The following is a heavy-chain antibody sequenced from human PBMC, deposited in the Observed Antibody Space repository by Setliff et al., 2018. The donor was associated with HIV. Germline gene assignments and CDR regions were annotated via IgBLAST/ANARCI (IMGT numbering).Heavy chain of an antibody. CDR3: ASRVYYYDSSGYLREEGFDP. CDR2: INHSGST. Sequence: PSETLSLTCAVYGGSFSGYYWSWIRQPPGKGLEWIGEINHSGSTNYNPSLKSRVTISVDTSKNQFYLKLSSVTAADAAVYYCASRVYYYDSSGYLREEGFDPWGQGTLVTVSS. J-gene: IGHJ5*02. V-gene: IGHV4-34*01. CDR1: GGSFSGYY. D-gene: IGHD3-22*01.